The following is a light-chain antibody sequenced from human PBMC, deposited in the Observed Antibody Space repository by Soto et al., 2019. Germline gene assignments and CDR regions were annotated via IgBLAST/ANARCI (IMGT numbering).Light chain of an antibody. V-gene: IGKV3-20*01. CDR2: GAS. Sequence: EIVLTQSPGTLSLSPGERATLSCRASQSVSSSYLAWYQQKPGQAPRLLISGASSRATRIPDRFSCSGSGTDFTLTISRLKPEDFAVYYCQQYGSSPPYTFGQATKLEIK. CDR1: QSVSSSY. CDR3: QQYGSSPPYT. J-gene: IGKJ2*01.